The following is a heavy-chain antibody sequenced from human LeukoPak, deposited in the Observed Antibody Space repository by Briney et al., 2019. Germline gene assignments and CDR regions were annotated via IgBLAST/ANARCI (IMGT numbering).Heavy chain of an antibody. CDR1: GFTFDDYG. V-gene: IGHV3-20*04. CDR3: AKTLPLFGFGEFDVY. Sequence: GGSLRLSCAASGFTFDDYGMSWVRQAPGKGLEWVSGINWYGGSTGYADSVKGRFTISRDNAKNSLYLQMNSLRAEDTAVYYCAKTLPLFGFGEFDVYWGQGTLVTVSS. J-gene: IGHJ4*02. D-gene: IGHD3-10*01. CDR2: INWYGGST.